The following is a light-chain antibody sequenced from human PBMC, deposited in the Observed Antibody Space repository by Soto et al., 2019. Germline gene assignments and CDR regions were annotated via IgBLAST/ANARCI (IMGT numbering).Light chain of an antibody. CDR3: QQLNSYPLT. Sequence: DIQLTQSPSFLSASVGDRVTITCRASQGISSYLAWYQQKPGKAPKLLIYAASTLQSGVPSRFSGSGSRTEFTLTISSLQPEDFATYYCQQLNSYPLTFGGGTKVEFK. V-gene: IGKV1-9*01. J-gene: IGKJ4*01. CDR1: QGISSY. CDR2: AAS.